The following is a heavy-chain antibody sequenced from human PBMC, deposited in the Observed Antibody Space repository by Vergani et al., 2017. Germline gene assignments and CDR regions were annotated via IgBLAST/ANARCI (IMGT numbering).Heavy chain of an antibody. CDR1: GFTFNRYG. CDR3: AVGGGLGIVATMDFDY. D-gene: IGHD5-12*01. CDR2: VLFDGSNE. Sequence: QVQLVQSGGGVVQPGGSLRLSCVASGFTFNRYGMQWVRQAPGKGLEWVAYVLFDGSNEYYADSVKGRFIVSRDNSNDALYLQMNSLRTDDTAVYYCAVGGGLGIVATMDFDYWGQGTLVTVSS. V-gene: IGHV3-30*02. J-gene: IGHJ4*02.